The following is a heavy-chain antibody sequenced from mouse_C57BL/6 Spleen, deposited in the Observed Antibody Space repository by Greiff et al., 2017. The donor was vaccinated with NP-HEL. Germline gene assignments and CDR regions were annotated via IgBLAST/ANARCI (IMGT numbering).Heavy chain of an antibody. D-gene: IGHD2-12*01. Sequence: DVMLVESGGGLVKPGGSLKLSCAASGFTFSDYGMHWVRQAPEKGLEWVAYISSGSSTIYYADTVKGRFTISRDNAKNTLCLQMTSLRSEDTAMYYCARTYYKGAMDYWGQGTSVTVSS. CDR2: ISSGSSTI. CDR3: ARTYYKGAMDY. J-gene: IGHJ4*01. CDR1: GFTFSDYG. V-gene: IGHV5-17*01.